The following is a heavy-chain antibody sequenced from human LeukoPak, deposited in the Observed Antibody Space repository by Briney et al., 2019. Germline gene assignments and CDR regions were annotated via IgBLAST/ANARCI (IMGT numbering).Heavy chain of an antibody. V-gene: IGHV3-23*01. Sequence: GGSLRLSCAASGFTFSSYAMSWVRQAPGEGLEWVSGISSSGSTIYYADSVKGRFTISRDNSKNLLYLHMNSLRAEDTALYYCVRRDVEAPMRWFDPWGQGTLVTVSS. CDR2: ISSSGSTI. CDR1: GFTFSSYA. D-gene: IGHD2-2*01. J-gene: IGHJ5*02. CDR3: VRRDVEAPMRWFDP.